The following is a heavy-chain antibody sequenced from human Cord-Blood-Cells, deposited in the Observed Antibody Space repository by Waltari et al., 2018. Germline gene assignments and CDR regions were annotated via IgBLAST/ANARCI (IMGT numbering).Heavy chain of an antibody. Sequence: QVQLAESGGGVVQPGRSLRLSCAASGFPFRSPALHWVRQAPGKGLEWVAVIWYDGSNKYYADSVKGRFTISRDNSKNTLYLQMNSLRAEDTAVYYCASGPDYGDYIGYWGQGTLVTVSS. V-gene: IGHV3-33*01. CDR2: IWYDGSNK. J-gene: IGHJ4*02. D-gene: IGHD4-17*01. CDR3: ASGPDYGDYIGY. CDR1: GFPFRSPA.